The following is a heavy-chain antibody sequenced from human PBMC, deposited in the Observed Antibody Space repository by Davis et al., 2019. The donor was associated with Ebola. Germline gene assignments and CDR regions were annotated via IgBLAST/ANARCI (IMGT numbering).Heavy chain of an antibody. V-gene: IGHV3-74*01. D-gene: IGHD2-21*01. CDR3: AKGRIAWSDAYDY. CDR1: GFTFSSYW. CDR2: MNGDGSRT. Sequence: PGGSLRLSCAASGFTFSSYWMHWVRQAPGKGLVWVSRMNGDGSRTAYADSVKGRFTISRDNAKNSLYLQMNSLRAEDTALYYCAKGRIAWSDAYDYWGQGTLVTVSS. J-gene: IGHJ4*02.